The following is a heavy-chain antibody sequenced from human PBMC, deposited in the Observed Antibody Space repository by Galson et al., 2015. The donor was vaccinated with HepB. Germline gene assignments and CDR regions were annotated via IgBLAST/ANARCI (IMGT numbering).Heavy chain of an antibody. Sequence: SLRLSCAASGFTFSSYWMSWVRQAPGKGLEWVANIKQDGSGKYYVDSVKGRFTISRDNAKNSLYLQMNSLRAEDTAVYYCARDVSSSPTPYYFDYWCQGTLVTVSS. V-gene: IGHV3-7*01. CDR2: IKQDGSGK. D-gene: IGHD2-2*01. CDR1: GFTFSSYW. CDR3: ARDVSSSPTPYYFDY. J-gene: IGHJ4*02.